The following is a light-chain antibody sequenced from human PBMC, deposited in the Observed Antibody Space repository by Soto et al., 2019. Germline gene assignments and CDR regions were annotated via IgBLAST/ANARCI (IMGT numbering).Light chain of an antibody. CDR1: SSDVGGYNF. CDR3: SSPASTLGV. V-gene: IGLV2-14*01. Sequence: QSALTQPPSASGSPGQSVTISCTGTSSDVGGYNFVSWYQQHPGKAPKLMISEVSTRPSGVSNRFSGSKSDNTASLTISGLQAEDEAHYYCSSPASTLGVFGGGTKLTVL. J-gene: IGLJ3*02. CDR2: EVS.